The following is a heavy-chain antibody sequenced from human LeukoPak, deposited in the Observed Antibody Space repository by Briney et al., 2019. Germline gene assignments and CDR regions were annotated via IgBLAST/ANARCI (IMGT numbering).Heavy chain of an antibody. CDR3: VRLNTYSSPWYGWFDP. Sequence: GASVKVSCKASGYPFKNYGVSWVRQAPGQGLEWVGWISAHNGNKDSAQKFQGRVSMTTDPSTNTAYMELTSLTSDDTAVYFCVRLNTYSSPWYGWFDPWGQGTLVSVSS. CDR2: ISAHNGNK. D-gene: IGHD6-13*01. V-gene: IGHV1-18*01. J-gene: IGHJ5*02. CDR1: GYPFKNYG.